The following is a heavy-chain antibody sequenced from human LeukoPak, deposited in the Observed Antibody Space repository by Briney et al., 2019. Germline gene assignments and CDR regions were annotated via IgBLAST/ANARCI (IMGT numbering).Heavy chain of an antibody. V-gene: IGHV4-59*01. CDR2: IYYSGST. D-gene: IGHD6-19*01. CDR3: ARGAGGWLGPFDY. CDR1: GGSINNYF. J-gene: IGHJ4*02. Sequence: SETLSLTCTVSGGSINNYFWSWIRQPPGKGLEWIGYIYYSGSTSYNPPLKSRVTISVDTSKNQFSLRLSSVTAADTAVYYCARGAGGWLGPFDYWGQGTLATVSS.